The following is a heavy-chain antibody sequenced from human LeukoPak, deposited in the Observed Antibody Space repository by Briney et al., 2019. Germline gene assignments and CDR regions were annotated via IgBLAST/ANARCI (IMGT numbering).Heavy chain of an antibody. CDR3: ARDSCLIKTCLDY. CDR1: GFIFSHLG. D-gene: IGHD3-10*01. Sequence: QPGRSLRLSCATSGFIFSHLGMHWVRQAPGKGLEWVAAIQSDGSQKYFADSVKGRSTISRDKSKSTMYLQMDTLRAEDTAVYYCARDSCLIKTCLDYWGQGTLVTVSS. V-gene: IGHV3-33*01. J-gene: IGHJ4*02. CDR2: IQSDGSQK.